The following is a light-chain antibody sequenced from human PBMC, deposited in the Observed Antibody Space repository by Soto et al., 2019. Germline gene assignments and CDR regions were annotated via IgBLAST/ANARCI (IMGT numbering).Light chain of an antibody. V-gene: IGKV3-20*01. J-gene: IGKJ4*01. Sequence: EILLTQSPGTLSLSPGERATLSCRASQSVTKNYLAWYQQKPGQAPRLLIYGASTRATGIPDRFSGGGSGTDFTLTISRLEPEDFAVYYCHQYTGSPFAVGGGTKVEIK. CDR1: QSVTKNY. CDR2: GAS. CDR3: HQYTGSPFA.